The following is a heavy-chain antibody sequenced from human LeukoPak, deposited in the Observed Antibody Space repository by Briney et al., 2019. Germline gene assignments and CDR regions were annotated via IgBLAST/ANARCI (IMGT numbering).Heavy chain of an antibody. CDR2: ISGSGGST. CDR3: AKDPYSGSYWGSYYFDY. CDR1: GFTFSSYS. V-gene: IGHV3-23*01. J-gene: IGHJ4*02. Sequence: GGSLRLSCAASGFTFSSYSMNWVRQAPGKGLEWVSAISGSGGSTYYADSVKGRFTISGDNSKNTLYLQMNSLRAEDTAVYYCAKDPYSGSYWGSYYFDYWGQGTLVTVSS. D-gene: IGHD1-26*01.